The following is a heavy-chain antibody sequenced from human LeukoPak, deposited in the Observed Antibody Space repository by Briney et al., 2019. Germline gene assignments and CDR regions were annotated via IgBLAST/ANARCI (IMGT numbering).Heavy chain of an antibody. CDR3: VKPSSSSSSWYTFDY. V-gene: IGHV3-30*18. CDR2: ISYDESNK. Sequence: PGRSLRLSCAASGFTFSSFGMHWVRQAPGKGLDWVAIISYDESNKYYADSVKGRFTISRDNSKNTLYLQMNSLRADDTAVYFCVKPSSSSSSWYTFDYWGQGTLVTVSS. D-gene: IGHD6-13*01. CDR1: GFTFSSFG. J-gene: IGHJ4*02.